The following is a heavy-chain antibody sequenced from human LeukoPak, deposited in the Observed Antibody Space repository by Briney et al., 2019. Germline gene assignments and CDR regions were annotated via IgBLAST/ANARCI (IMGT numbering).Heavy chain of an antibody. CDR2: ISAYNGNT. CDR3: ARDSRVYDSSGYYYGY. CDR1: GYTFTSYG. Sequence: ASVKVSCKASGYTFTSYGISWVRQAPGQGLEWMGWISAYNGNTNYAQKLQGRVTMTTDTSTSTAYMELRSLRSDDAAVYYCARDSRVYDSSGYYYGYWGQGTLVTVSS. V-gene: IGHV1-18*01. J-gene: IGHJ4*02. D-gene: IGHD3-22*01.